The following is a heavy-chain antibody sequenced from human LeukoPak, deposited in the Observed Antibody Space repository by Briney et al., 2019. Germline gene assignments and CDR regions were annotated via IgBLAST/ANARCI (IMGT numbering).Heavy chain of an antibody. Sequence: AASVKVSCKASGGTFSSYAISWVRQAPGQGLEWMGGIIPIFGTANYAQKFQGRVTITADESTSTAYMELSSLRSEDTAVYYCARALYCSSTSCYTAYYYYMDVWGKGTTVTVSS. V-gene: IGHV1-69*01. CDR3: ARALYCSSTSCYTAYYYYMDV. CDR2: IIPIFGTA. CDR1: GGTFSSYA. J-gene: IGHJ6*03. D-gene: IGHD2-2*02.